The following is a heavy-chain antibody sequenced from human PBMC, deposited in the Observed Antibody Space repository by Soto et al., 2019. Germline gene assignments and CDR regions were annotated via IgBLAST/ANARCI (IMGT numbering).Heavy chain of an antibody. CDR3: VREEFEDGRGHFTN. J-gene: IGHJ4*02. Sequence: QVLLVESGGGVVQPGGSLRLSCAASGFTFSASVMQWVRQAPGKGLEWMAILSYGAKNKYYADSVKGRFTISRDISESTLYLQMDSLRTEDTAVYYCVREEFEDGRGHFTNWGQGTLVSVSS. CDR1: GFTFSASV. D-gene: IGHD3-3*01. CDR2: LSYGAKNK. V-gene: IGHV3-30*03.